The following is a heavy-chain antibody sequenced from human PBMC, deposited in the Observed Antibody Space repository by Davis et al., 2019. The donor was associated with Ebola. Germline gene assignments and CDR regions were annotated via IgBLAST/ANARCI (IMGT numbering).Heavy chain of an antibody. Sequence: MPGGSLRLSCTVSGGSISSSSYYWGWIRQPPGKGLEWIGSIYYNGSTYYNPSLKSRVTISVDTFKNQFSLKLRSVTAADTAVYYCARGRSDYDYVWGSYRYHPWGQGTLVTVSS. CDR3: ARGRSDYDYVWGSYRYHP. D-gene: IGHD3-16*02. V-gene: IGHV4-39*01. J-gene: IGHJ5*02. CDR2: IYYNGST. CDR1: GGSISSSSYY.